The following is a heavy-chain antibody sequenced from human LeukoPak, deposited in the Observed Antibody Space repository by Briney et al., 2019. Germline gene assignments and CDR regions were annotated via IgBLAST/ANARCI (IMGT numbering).Heavy chain of an antibody. CDR2: INPYGSIT. D-gene: IGHD3-10*01. Sequence: GGSLTLSCAASGFTFSRYWIHWVRQSPGKGLEWVSRINPYGSITTYADSVKGRVTISRDNAKNSLYLQMNSLRAEDTALYYCAKEVLRVSGSGSYCDYWGQGTLVTVSS. CDR3: AKEVLRVSGSGSYCDY. V-gene: IGHV3-74*01. J-gene: IGHJ4*02. CDR1: GFTFSRYW.